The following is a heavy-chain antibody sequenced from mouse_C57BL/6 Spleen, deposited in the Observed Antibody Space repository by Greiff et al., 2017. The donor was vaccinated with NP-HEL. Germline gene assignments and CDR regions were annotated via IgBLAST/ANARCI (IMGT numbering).Heavy chain of an antibody. CDR3: ARGVSQSPFAY. CDR1: GFTFSSYA. J-gene: IGHJ3*01. CDR2: ISDGGSYT. Sequence: EVQVVESGGGLVKPGGSLKLSCAASGFTFSSYAMSWVRQTPEKRLEWVATISDGGSYTYYPDNVKGRFTISRDNAKNNLYLQMSHLKSEDTAMYYCARGVSQSPFAYLGQGTLVTVSA. V-gene: IGHV5-4*01.